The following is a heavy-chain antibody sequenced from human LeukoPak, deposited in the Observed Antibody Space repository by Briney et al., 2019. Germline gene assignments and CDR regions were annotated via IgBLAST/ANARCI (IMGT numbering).Heavy chain of an antibody. CDR2: ITSSGNAV. V-gene: IGHV3-11*04. Sequence: PGGSLRLSCAASGFTFRDYYMGWIRQAPGNGLEWVAYITSSGNAVYHADSVKGRFTISRDNAKNSLFLRMNTLRVEDTAVYYCARAHMDAFDIWGQGTMVTVSS. CDR3: ARAHMDAFDI. D-gene: IGHD2-21*01. J-gene: IGHJ3*02. CDR1: GFTFRDYY.